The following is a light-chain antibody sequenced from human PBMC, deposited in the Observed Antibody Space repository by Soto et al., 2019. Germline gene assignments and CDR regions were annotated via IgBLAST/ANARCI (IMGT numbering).Light chain of an antibody. CDR3: LQATHLPHT. CDR2: KIS. V-gene: IGKV2-24*01. CDR1: QILVYSDGDTH. J-gene: IGKJ2*01. Sequence: DVVMTQTPLSSPVTLGQPASISCRSSQILVYSDGDTHLHWFQQRPGQPPRLVIYKISNRFSGVPDRFSGSGAGTDFTLRISWVEAEDVAIYFCLQATHLPHTFGQGTRLEIK.